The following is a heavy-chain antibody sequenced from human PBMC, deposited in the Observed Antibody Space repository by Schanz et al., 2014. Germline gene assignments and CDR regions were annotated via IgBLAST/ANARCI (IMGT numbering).Heavy chain of an antibody. V-gene: IGHV3-11*03. D-gene: IGHD1-26*01. CDR1: GFSFSDYY. Sequence: QVHLLESGGGLVEPGGSLRLSCAASGFSFSDYYMSWIRQAPGKGLEWISFINTGSNYINYADSVKGRFTISRDNTKNSLFLQLNSLRADDTAVYYCARNRGSGGQNWDFDLWGRGTLXTVSS. CDR3: ARNRGSGGQNWDFDL. J-gene: IGHJ2*01. CDR2: INTGSNYI.